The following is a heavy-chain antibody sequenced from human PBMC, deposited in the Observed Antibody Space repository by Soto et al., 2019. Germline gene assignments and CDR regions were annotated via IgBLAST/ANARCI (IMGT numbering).Heavy chain of an antibody. Sequence: QVQLVQSGAEVKKPGSSVRVSCKASGGTFSEYGVSWVRQAPGQGLEWMGGIVPKFTTANYAQKFQGRVTITADRSTNTVYLRLGSQTSEDTAVYFCARENFTADHFDSAGYWPLHHWGQGSLVSVS. D-gene: IGHD3-22*01. V-gene: IGHV1-69*06. CDR1: GGTFSEYG. CDR3: ARENFTADHFDSAGYWPLHH. J-gene: IGHJ1*01. CDR2: IVPKFTTA.